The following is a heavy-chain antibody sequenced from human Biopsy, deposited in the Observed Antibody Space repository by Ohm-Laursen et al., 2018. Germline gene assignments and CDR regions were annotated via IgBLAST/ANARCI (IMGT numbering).Heavy chain of an antibody. CDR2: ISYDGSGE. D-gene: IGHD4-11*01. Sequence: SLRLSCTASGLRFSMYAMSWVRQAPGKGLEWEAVISYDGSGEYYADSLQGRFIISRDNPKNTVDLQMNSLRAEDTAVYFCARDGKRWDYSTYFSWHFDLWGRGTLVTVSS. J-gene: IGHJ2*01. CDR3: ARDGKRWDYSTYFSWHFDL. V-gene: IGHV3-30*03. CDR1: GLRFSMYA.